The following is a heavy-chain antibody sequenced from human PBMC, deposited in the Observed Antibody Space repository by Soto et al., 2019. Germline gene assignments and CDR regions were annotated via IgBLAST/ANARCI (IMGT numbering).Heavy chain of an antibody. D-gene: IGHD4-17*01. CDR1: GGTFSSYT. CDR3: ALLYGDYGYYGMDV. CDR2: IIPILGIA. V-gene: IGHV1-69*02. Sequence: QVQLVQSGAEVKKPGSSVKVSCKASGGTFSSYTISWVRQAPGQGLEWMGRIIPILGIANYAQKFQGRVTITADKXTSTADMELSSLRSEDTAVDYCALLYGDYGYYGMDVWGQGTTVTVSS. J-gene: IGHJ6*02.